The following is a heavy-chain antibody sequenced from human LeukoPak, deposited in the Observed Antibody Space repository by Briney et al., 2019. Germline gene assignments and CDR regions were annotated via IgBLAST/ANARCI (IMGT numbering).Heavy chain of an antibody. J-gene: IGHJ4*02. CDR1: GFTFSNYA. Sequence: GGSLRLSCAAPGFTFSNYAMSWVRQAPGKGLEWVSGISGVGGSTYFADSVKGRFSISRDNTKNTVFLQMNSLRAEDTAVYYCAKGKGVGITAASDYWGQGTLVTVSS. CDR3: AKGKGVGITAASDY. V-gene: IGHV3-23*01. CDR2: ISGVGGST. D-gene: IGHD6-13*01.